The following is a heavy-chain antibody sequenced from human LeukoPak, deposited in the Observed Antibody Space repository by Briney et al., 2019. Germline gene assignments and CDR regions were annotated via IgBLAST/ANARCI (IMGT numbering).Heavy chain of an antibody. J-gene: IGHJ4*02. Sequence: TGGSLRLSCAASGFTFSTYAMSWVRQAPGKGLEWVSTISGSGGSTYYADSVKGRFTISRDNSKNTLYLQMNSLRAEDTAVYYCAKVLRYFDWLLPFDYWGQGTLVTVSS. V-gene: IGHV3-23*01. CDR1: GFTFSTYA. CDR3: AKVLRYFDWLLPFDY. D-gene: IGHD3-9*01. CDR2: ISGSGGST.